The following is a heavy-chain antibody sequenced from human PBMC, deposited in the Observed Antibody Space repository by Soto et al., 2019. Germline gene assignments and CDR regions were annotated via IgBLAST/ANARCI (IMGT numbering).Heavy chain of an antibody. V-gene: IGHV3-7*01. CDR2: IKQDGSEK. J-gene: IGHJ3*02. Sequence: GGSLRLSCAASGFTFSSYWMSWVRQAPGKGLEWVANIKQDGSEKYYVDSVKGRFTISRDNAKNSLYLQMNSLRAEDTAVYYCARTLLGELSLYIPGDAFDIWGQGTMVTVSS. D-gene: IGHD3-16*02. CDR1: GFTFSSYW. CDR3: ARTLLGELSLYIPGDAFDI.